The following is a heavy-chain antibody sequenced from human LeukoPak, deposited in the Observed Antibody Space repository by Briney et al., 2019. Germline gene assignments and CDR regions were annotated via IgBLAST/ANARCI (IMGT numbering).Heavy chain of an antibody. CDR3: ARDGGLLLFDY. CDR2: ISYDGSNT. CDR1: GFTFSTYA. V-gene: IGHV3-30-3*01. J-gene: IGHJ4*02. D-gene: IGHD1-26*01. Sequence: GGSLRLSCAASGFTFSTYAMHWVRQAPGKGLEWVAVISYDGSNTYSADSVKGRFTISRDNSKNTLYLQMNSLRAEDTAVYYCARDGGLLLFDYWGQGTLVTVSS.